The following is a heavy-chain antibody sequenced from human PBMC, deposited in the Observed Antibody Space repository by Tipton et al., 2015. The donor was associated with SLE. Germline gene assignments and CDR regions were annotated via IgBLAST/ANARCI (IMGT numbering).Heavy chain of an antibody. CDR2: IYYTGST. Sequence: LRLSCTVSGGSISSYYWSWIRQPPGKGLEWIGYIYYTGSTYYNPSLKSRVTISVDTSKNQFSLKLSSVTAADTAVYYCARDTGYYGSGFLWGQGTLVTVSS. CDR1: GGSISSYY. V-gene: IGHV4-59*01. D-gene: IGHD3-10*01. CDR3: ARDTGYYGSGFL. J-gene: IGHJ4*02.